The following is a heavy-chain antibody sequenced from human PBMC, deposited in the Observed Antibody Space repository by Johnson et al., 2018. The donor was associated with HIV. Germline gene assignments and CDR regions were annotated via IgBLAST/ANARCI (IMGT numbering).Heavy chain of an antibody. Sequence: QVQLVESGGGLIQPGGSLRLSCAASGFTVTSTYMSWVRQAPGKGLEWVSHINWNGGRTGYADSMKGRFTISRDNAKKSLFLQMNSLRAEDTAVYYCARASYYYGSADIWGQGTMVTVSS. CDR3: ARASYYYGSADI. V-gene: IGHV3-11*04. D-gene: IGHD3-10*01. CDR2: NWNGGRT. J-gene: IGHJ3*02. CDR1: GFTVTSTY.